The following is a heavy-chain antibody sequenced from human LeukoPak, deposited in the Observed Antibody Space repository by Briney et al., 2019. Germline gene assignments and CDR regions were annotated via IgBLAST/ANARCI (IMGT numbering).Heavy chain of an antibody. V-gene: IGHV4-59*01. CDR2: IHYSGST. CDR1: GGSISSYY. D-gene: IGHD3-22*01. Sequence: SETLSLTCTVSGGSISSYYWSWIRQPPGKGLEWIGYIHYSGSTNYNPPLKSRVTISVDTSKNQFSLKLSSVTAADTAVYYCARVGYYDSSGYYKPPVYFDYWGQGTLVTVSS. J-gene: IGHJ4*02. CDR3: ARVGYYDSSGYYKPPVYFDY.